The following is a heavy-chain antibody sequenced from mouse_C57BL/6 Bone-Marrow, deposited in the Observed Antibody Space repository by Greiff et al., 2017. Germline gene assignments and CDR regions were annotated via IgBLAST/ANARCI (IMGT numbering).Heavy chain of an antibody. D-gene: IGHD1-1*01. Sequence: EVQLQESGPGMVKPSQSLSLTCTVTGYSITSGYDWHWIRHFPGNKLEWMGYISYSGSTNYNPSLKSRISITHDTSKNHFFLKLNSVTTEDTATYYCARGYPGYFDVWGTGTTVTVSS. J-gene: IGHJ1*03. CDR3: ARGYPGYFDV. V-gene: IGHV3-1*01. CDR1: GYSITSGYD. CDR2: ISYSGST.